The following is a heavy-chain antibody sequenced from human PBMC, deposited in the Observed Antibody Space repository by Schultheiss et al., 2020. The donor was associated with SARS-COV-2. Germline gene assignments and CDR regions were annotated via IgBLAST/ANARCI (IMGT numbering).Heavy chain of an antibody. CDR3: ARAPITSPNWFDT. J-gene: IGHJ5*02. V-gene: IGHV4-34*01. Sequence: SQTLSLTCAVYGGSFSGYYWSWIRQPPGKGLEWIGEINHSGSTNYNPSLKSRVTISVDTSKNQFSLKLSSVTAADTAVYYCARAPITSPNWFDTWGQGTLVTVSS. CDR2: INHSGST. CDR1: GGSFSGYY. D-gene: IGHD3-16*01.